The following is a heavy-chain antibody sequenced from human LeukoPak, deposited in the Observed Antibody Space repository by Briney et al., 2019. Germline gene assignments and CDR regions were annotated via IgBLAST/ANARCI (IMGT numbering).Heavy chain of an antibody. J-gene: IGHJ4*02. D-gene: IGHD2-2*01. CDR2: IYHSGST. CDR3: ARDVVRSTSAQAFDY. CDR1: GGSISGGGYY. Sequence: SETLSLTCTVSGGSISGGGYYWSWIRQPPGKGLEWIGYIYHSGSTYYNPSLKSRVTISVDRSKNQFSLKLSSVTAADTAVYYCARDVVRSTSAQAFDYWGQGTLVTVSS. V-gene: IGHV4-30-2*01.